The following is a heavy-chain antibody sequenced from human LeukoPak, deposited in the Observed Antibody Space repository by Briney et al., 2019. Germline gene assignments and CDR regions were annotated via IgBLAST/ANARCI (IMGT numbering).Heavy chain of an antibody. CDR3: ARDRPVAATDAFDI. CDR2: ISSSRNSV. J-gene: IGHJ3*02. D-gene: IGHD2-15*01. Sequence: GGSLRLSCAASGFSFSSYKMNWVRQAPGTGLEWVASISSSRNSVHYADSVEGRFIISRDNVKNSLYLQMNSLRAEDTAVYYCARDRPVAATDAFDIWGQGTMVTVSS. V-gene: IGHV3-21*01. CDR1: GFSFSSYK.